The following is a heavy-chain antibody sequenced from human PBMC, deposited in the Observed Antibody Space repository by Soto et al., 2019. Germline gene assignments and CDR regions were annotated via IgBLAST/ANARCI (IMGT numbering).Heavy chain of an antibody. D-gene: IGHD3-16*01. CDR3: TIKDYDSGGSDS. J-gene: IGHJ5*01. CDR2: INWSTGTT. V-gene: IGHV3-9*01. Sequence: EVQLVESGGGLVQTGRSLTLSCVASGFNFQNYAMQWVRQVPGKGLEWVSGINWSTGTTGYADTVKGRFLLSRDNAGNSLYLDMNSLRVEDTAFYYCTIKDYDSGGSDSWGPGTLVTVSS. CDR1: GFNFQNYA.